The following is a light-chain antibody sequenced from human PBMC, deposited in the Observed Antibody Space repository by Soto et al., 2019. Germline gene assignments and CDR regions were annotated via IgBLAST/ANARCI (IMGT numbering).Light chain of an antibody. CDR3: QQYNNYWT. Sequence: DIQMTQSPSTLSASVGDRVTITCRASQSISSWLAWYQQXPGKAPKLLIYDASNLESGVPSRFSGSGSATEFTLTISSLQPDDFATYYCQQYNNYWTFGQGTKVDIK. J-gene: IGKJ1*01. CDR2: DAS. V-gene: IGKV1-5*01. CDR1: QSISSW.